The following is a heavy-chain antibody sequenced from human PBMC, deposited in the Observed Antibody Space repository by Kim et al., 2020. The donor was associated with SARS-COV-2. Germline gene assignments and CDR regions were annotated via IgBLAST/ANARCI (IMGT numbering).Heavy chain of an antibody. Sequence: SVKGRFTISRDNSKSTLYLQMNSLRAEDTAVYYCAKDVDDILTGYYHFDYWGQGTLVTVSS. J-gene: IGHJ4*02. D-gene: IGHD3-9*01. CDR3: AKDVDDILTGYYHFDY. V-gene: IGHV3-23*01.